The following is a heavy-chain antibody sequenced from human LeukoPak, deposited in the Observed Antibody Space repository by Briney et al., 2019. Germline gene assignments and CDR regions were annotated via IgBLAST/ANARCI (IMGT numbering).Heavy chain of an antibody. V-gene: IGHV1-18*01. CDR1: GYTFTSYG. D-gene: IGHD3-3*01. CDR3: ARGTPDYDFWSGYDY. CDR2: ISAYNGNT. J-gene: IGHJ4*02. Sequence: ASVKVSCKASGYTFTSYGISWVRQAPGQGLEWMGWISAYNGNTNYAQKLQGRVTMTTDTSTSTAYMELRSLRSDDTAVYYCARGTPDYDFWSGYDYWGQGTLVTVSS.